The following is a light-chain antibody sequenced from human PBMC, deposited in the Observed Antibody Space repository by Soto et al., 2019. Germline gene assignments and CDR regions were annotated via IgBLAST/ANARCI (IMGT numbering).Light chain of an antibody. J-gene: IGKJ1*01. CDR1: QSVGCD. Sequence: EIVMTQSPATLSVSQGERATLSCRASQSVGCDLALFQQKPGQAPSLLIYSASRRATGFPGRFSGSGSGTDFTLTISCLQSEDLAVYYCQLYNNWPWTSCQGTKADIK. CDR3: QLYNNWPWT. V-gene: IGKV3-15*01. CDR2: SAS.